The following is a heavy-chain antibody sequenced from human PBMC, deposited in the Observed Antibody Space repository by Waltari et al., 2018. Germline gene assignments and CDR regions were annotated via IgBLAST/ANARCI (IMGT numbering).Heavy chain of an antibody. J-gene: IGHJ4*02. Sequence: QVQLQESGPGLVKPSETLSLTCAASGYSISSGYYWGWPRQPPGKGLEWIGGIYHSGSTYYNPSLKSRVTISVDTSKNQFSLKLSSVTAADTAVYYCARRGFLAAHFDYWGQGTLVTVSS. CDR3: ARRGFLAAHFDY. CDR1: GYSISSGYY. V-gene: IGHV4-38-2*01. CDR2: IYHSGST. D-gene: IGHD6-6*01.